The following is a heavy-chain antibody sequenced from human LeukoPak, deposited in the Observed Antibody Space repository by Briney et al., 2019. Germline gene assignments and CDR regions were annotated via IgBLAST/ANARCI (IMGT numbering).Heavy chain of an antibody. V-gene: IGHV1-69*05. Sequence: SVKVSCKASGGTFSSYAISWVRQAPGRGLEWMGRIIPIFGTANYAQKFQGRVTITTDESTSTAYMELSSLRSEDTAVYYCARDRQAEGDFDYWGQGTLVTVSS. J-gene: IGHJ4*02. CDR3: ARDRQAEGDFDY. CDR1: GGTFSSYA. D-gene: IGHD3-16*01. CDR2: IIPIFGTA.